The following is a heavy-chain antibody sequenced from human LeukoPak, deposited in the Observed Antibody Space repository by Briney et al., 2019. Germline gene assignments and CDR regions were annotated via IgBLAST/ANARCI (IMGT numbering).Heavy chain of an antibody. CDR1: SASISSGGYY. D-gene: IGHD2-15*01. CDR2: IYDSANT. V-gene: IGHV4-30-2*02. CDR3: ATSPYSRGWFDP. Sequence: SQTLSLTCTVSSASISSGGYYWSWIRQPPGKGLEWIGYIYDSANTYYNPSLKSRVTISVDRSKNQFSLKLSSVTAADTAVYYCATSPYSRGWFDPWGQGTLVTVSS. J-gene: IGHJ5*02.